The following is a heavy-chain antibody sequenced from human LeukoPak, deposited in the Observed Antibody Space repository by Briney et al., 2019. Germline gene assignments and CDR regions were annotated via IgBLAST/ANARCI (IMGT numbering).Heavy chain of an antibody. J-gene: IGHJ4*02. V-gene: IGHV1-2*02. CDR2: INPNSGDT. D-gene: IGHD3-3*01. CDR3: AKDRSVFFFDW. CDR1: GYTFTGSH. Sequence: ASVKVSCKASGYTFTGSHIHWVRQAPGQGLEWMGWINPNSGDTHYAQKFQGRVTMTGDTSIDTAYMELTRLRSDDTALYYCAKDRSVFFFDWWGQGTLVTVSS.